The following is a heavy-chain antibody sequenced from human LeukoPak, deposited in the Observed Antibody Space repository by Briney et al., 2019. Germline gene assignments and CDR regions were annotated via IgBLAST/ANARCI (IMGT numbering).Heavy chain of an antibody. CDR1: GDTFSRYY. D-gene: IGHD3-3*01. CDR3: ASGFYYFEY. Sequence: ASVKVSCKGSGDTFSRYYMHWVRQAPGQGLEWMGIINSSGSSTRNAQKFQGRVTLTRDTSTSTVYMELSSLSSDDTAVYFCASGFYYFEYWGQGTLVTVSP. V-gene: IGHV1-46*01. CDR2: INSSGSST. J-gene: IGHJ4*02.